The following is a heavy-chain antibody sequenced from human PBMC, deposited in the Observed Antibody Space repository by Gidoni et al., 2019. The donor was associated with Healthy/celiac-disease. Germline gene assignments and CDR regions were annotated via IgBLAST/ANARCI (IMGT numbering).Heavy chain of an antibody. CDR2: ISGSGGST. CDR1: GFTFGSYA. Sequence: EVQLLESGGGLVQPGGSRRLSCAASGFTFGSYAMSWVRQAPGKGLEWVSSISGSGGSTYYADSVKGRFTISRDNSKNTLYLQMNSLRAEDTAVYYCAKEKGGGSSVDYWGQGTLVTVSS. CDR3: AKEKGGGSSVDY. V-gene: IGHV3-23*01. D-gene: IGHD6-25*01. J-gene: IGHJ4*02.